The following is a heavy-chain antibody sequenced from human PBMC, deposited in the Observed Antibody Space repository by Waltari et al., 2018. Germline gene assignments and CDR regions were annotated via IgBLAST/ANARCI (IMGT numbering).Heavy chain of an antibody. D-gene: IGHD2-15*01. CDR3: ARQEAAVSKWFDP. Sequence: QLQLQESGPGLVKPSETPSLTCSVSGGSMSDNSLSWGWIRQPPGRELEGIGSISYGGTTYYNPSLESRVTILVDTSKNQFSLKVRSVTAADTAIYFCARQEAAVSKWFDPWGQGILVTVSS. CDR1: GGSMSDNSLS. CDR2: ISYGGTT. V-gene: IGHV4-39*01. J-gene: IGHJ5*02.